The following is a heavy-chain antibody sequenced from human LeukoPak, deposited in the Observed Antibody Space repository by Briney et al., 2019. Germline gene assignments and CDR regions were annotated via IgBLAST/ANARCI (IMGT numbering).Heavy chain of an antibody. V-gene: IGHV3-7*03. CDR3: VRDCSSASLSSGCYYAMDV. CDR2: IKQDGSEK. CDR1: GFTFNDYW. J-gene: IGHJ6*04. Sequence: GGSLRLSCAASGFTFNDYWMTWVRQAPGKGLEWVAHIKQDGSEKYYVDSLKGRFTISRDNAKNSLFLQMNSLRAEDTAVYYCVRDCSSASLSSGCYYAMDVWGKGATVTVSS. D-gene: IGHD2-2*01.